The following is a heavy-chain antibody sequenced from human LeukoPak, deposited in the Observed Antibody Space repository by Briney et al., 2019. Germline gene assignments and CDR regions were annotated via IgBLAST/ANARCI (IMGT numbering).Heavy chain of an antibody. CDR3: ARANAPGIAAVGVLYYYYYMDV. Sequence: MASETLSLTCTVSGGSISNYYWTWIRQPPGKGLDWIGYISYSGSTNYNPSLKSRVTISVDTSKNQFSLKLSSVTAADTAVYYCARANAPGIAAVGVLYYYYYMDVWGKGTTVTVSS. J-gene: IGHJ6*03. CDR2: ISYSGST. CDR1: GGSISNYY. V-gene: IGHV4-59*01. D-gene: IGHD6-13*01.